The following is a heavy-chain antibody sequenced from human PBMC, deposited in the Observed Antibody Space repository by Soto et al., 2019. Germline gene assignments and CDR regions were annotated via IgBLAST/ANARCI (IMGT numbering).Heavy chain of an antibody. Sequence: EVQLVQSGAEVKKPGESLKISCKGSGYNFGGYWIGWVRQMPGKGLEWMGIIFPGDSDTRYSPSFQGQVTISADKSISTAYLQWKSLKASDTAIYFCARGDLIGTPPDYWGQGTLVTVSS. J-gene: IGHJ4*01. V-gene: IGHV5-51*01. CDR1: GYNFGGYW. D-gene: IGHD1-7*01. CDR2: IFPGDSDT. CDR3: ARGDLIGTPPDY.